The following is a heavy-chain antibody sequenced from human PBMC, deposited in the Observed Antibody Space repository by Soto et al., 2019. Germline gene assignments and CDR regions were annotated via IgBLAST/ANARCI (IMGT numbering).Heavy chain of an antibody. J-gene: IGHJ4*02. CDR2: IRSKVYGGTT. CDR1: GFTFGDYA. D-gene: IGHD4-17*01. CDR3: PRDSRVTVTTTFL. V-gene: IGHV3-49*03. Sequence: EEQLVESGGGSVQPGRSLRLSCTGSGFTFGDYAVTWFRQAPGKGLEWVGCIRSKVYGGTTEYAAAVAGRFSISRDDSNSIAYLQMDILRIADTALYFCPRDSRVTVTTTFLWGQGTLVTVSA.